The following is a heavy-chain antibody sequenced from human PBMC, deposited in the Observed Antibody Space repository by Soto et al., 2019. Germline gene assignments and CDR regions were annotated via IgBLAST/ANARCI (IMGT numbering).Heavy chain of an antibody. CDR1: GFTVSSNY. CDR3: ARGGNPNYY. J-gene: IGHJ4*02. Sequence: EVQLVDSGGGLVQPGGSLRLSCAVSGFTVSSNYMSYVRQAPGTGLEWVSVIYSGGSTYYADSVKGRFTISSHNSKNTLYLHMTSLIADDTAVDYGARGGNPNYYSGQGPLVTFCS. V-gene: IGHV3-53*04. CDR2: IYSGGST. D-gene: IGHD1-1*01.